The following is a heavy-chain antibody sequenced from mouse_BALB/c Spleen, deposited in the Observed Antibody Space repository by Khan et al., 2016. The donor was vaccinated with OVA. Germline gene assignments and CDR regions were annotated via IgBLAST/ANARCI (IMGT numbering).Heavy chain of an antibody. CDR3: LRDLYYYGSAYEGFAY. J-gene: IGHJ3*01. CDR2: ISPNSDGS. V-gene: IGHV1S136*01. Sequence: VQLKESGPELVKPGASVKMSCKASGYTFTSYVMHWVKQKPGQGLEWIGYISPNSDGSKYNEKFRGKATLTSDKSSSTAYMELSSLTSEDSVVYYCLRDLYYYGSAYEGFAYWGQGTLVTVSA. CDR1: GYTFTSYV. D-gene: IGHD1-1*01.